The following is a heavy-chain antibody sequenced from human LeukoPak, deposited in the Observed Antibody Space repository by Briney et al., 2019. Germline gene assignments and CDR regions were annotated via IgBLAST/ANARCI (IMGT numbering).Heavy chain of an antibody. J-gene: IGHJ3*02. CDR1: GGSISSGDYY. CDR2: IYYSRIT. CDR3: ARGVTAIWGGFDI. D-gene: IGHD2-21*02. V-gene: IGHV4-30-4*01. Sequence: PSEPLSLTCTVSGGSISSGDYYWSWIRQPPGKGLESIVYIYYSRITYYTPSLKSRVTISVDTSKNQFSLKLSSVTAADTAVYYCARGVTAIWGGFDIWGQGTMVTVSS.